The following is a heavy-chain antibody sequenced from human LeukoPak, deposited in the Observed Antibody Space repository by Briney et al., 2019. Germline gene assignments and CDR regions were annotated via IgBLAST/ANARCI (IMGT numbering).Heavy chain of an antibody. CDR3: ARAKDSRSRIFDS. D-gene: IGHD3-16*02. J-gene: IGHJ4*02. Sequence: PSETLSLTCAVSDGSIKDYYWSWIRQPPGKGLEWIGYIYFHGTTTYNPSLRGRGTISLDTSNNHFSLILTSVTPSDTASYYCARAKDSRSRIFDSWGQGTLVTVSS. V-gene: IGHV4-59*01. CDR2: IYFHGTT. CDR1: DGSIKDYY.